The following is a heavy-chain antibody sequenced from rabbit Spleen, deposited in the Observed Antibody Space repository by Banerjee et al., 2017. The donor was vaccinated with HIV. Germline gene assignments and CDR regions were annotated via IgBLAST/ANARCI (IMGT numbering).Heavy chain of an antibody. Sequence: QSLEESGGDLVKPGASLTLTCTASGVSFSNNNYMCWVRQAPGKGLEWIGCIYTYYGSTYYASWAKGRFTISKTSSTTVTLQVTSLTAADTATYFCARDLPSVVGWNFNLWGQGTLVTVS. V-gene: IGHV1S40*01. J-gene: IGHJ4*01. D-gene: IGHD1-1*01. CDR2: IYTYYGST. CDR3: ARDLPSVVGWNFNL. CDR1: GVSFSNNNY.